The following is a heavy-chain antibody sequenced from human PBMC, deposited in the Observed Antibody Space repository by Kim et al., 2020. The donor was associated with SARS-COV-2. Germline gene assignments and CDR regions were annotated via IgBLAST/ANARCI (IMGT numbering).Heavy chain of an antibody. J-gene: IGHJ4*01. CDR1: GFTFSSYG. V-gene: IGHV3-30*18. Sequence: GGSLRLSCAASGFTFSSYGMHWVRQAPGKGLEWVAVISYDGSNKYYADSVKGRFTISRDNSKNTLYLQMNSLRAEDTAVYYCAKGGWFEELGGHYDYW. D-gene: IGHD3-10*01. CDR2: ISYDGSNK. CDR3: AKGGWFEELGGHYDY.